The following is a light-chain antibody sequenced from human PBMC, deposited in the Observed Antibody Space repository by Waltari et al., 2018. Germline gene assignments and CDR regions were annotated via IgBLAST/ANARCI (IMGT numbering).Light chain of an antibody. V-gene: IGLV2-8*01. CDR3: SSYTDTNNFV. Sequence: QSALAQPPSASGSPGQSVTISCTGASSDTGTYNFVSWYPQHPGKAPKLIIYEVSTRPSGVPDRFSGSKSGNTASLTVSGLQTEDEADYYCSSYTDTNNFVFGTGTKVTVL. CDR1: SSDTGTYNF. J-gene: IGLJ1*01. CDR2: EVS.